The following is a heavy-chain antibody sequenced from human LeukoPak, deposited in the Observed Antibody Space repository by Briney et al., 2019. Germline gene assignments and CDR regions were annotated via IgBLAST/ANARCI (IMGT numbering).Heavy chain of an antibody. Sequence: PGGSLRLSCAASGFTFSNSAMSWVRQAPGKGLEWVSTISDSGGSTYYADSVKGRFTISRDNSQNTLYMQMNSLSAEDTAVYYCAKLRFYNSLPPHFDAYDIWGQGATVTVSS. J-gene: IGHJ3*02. CDR3: AKLRFYNSLPPHFDAYDI. V-gene: IGHV3-23*01. D-gene: IGHD1-1*01. CDR1: GFTFSNSA. CDR2: ISDSGGST.